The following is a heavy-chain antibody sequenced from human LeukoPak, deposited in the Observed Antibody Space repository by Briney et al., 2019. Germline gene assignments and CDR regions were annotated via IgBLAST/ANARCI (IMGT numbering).Heavy chain of an antibody. J-gene: IGHJ4*02. V-gene: IGHV4-59*08. CDR3: ARGNGHFDY. CDR2: IYYSGTT. D-gene: IGHD2-8*01. CDR1: GGSINDYH. Sequence: SETLSLTCTVSGGSINDYHWSWIRQPPGKGLEWIGYIYYSGTTNYNPSLKTRITMSVDTSKNQSSLKLTSLTAADTALYYCARGNGHFDYWGQGTLVTVSS.